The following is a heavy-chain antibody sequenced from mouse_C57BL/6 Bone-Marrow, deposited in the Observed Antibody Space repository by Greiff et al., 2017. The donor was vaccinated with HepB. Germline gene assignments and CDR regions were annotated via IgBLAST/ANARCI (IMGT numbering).Heavy chain of an antibody. D-gene: IGHD3-2*02. Sequence: QVQLQQPGAELVKPGASVKLSCKASGYTFTSYWMHWVKQRPGQGLEWIGEIDPSDSYTNYNQKFKGKSTLTVDKSSSTAYMQLSSLTSEDSAVYYCARGGLRLQFAYWGQGTLVTVSA. V-gene: IGHV1-69*01. CDR1: GYTFTSYW. J-gene: IGHJ3*01. CDR3: ARGGLRLQFAY. CDR2: IDPSDSYT.